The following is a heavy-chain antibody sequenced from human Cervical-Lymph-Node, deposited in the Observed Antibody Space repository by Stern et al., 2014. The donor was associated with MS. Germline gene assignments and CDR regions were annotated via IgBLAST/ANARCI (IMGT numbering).Heavy chain of an antibody. D-gene: IGHD6-19*01. V-gene: IGHV4-59*01. J-gene: IGHJ4*02. CDR2: SYYDGST. Sequence: QVQLQESGPRLVKPSETLSLTCNVSGGSISPYRWNWIRQSPGKGLEWIGYSYYDGSTNYNFSLKSRLIISMDKSGTQYYFKLTSVTAAGTAVYYCARSPLSGSGWLYYFDYWGQGALVTVSS. CDR1: GGSISPYR. CDR3: ARSPLSGSGWLYYFDY.